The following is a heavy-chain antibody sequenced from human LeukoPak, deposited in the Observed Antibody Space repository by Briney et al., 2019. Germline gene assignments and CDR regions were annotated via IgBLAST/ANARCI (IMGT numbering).Heavy chain of an antibody. CDR3: ARGGCSSTSCYIPTGFDYMDV. V-gene: IGHV4-61*02. D-gene: IGHD2-2*02. CDR1: GGSISSGSYY. CDR2: IYTSGST. Sequence: SETLSLTCTVSGGSISSGSYYWSWIRQPAGKGLEWIGRIYTSGSTNYNPSLKSRVTISVDTSKNQFSLKLSSVTAADTAVYYCARGGCSSTSCYIPTGFDYMDVWGKGTTVTVSS. J-gene: IGHJ6*03.